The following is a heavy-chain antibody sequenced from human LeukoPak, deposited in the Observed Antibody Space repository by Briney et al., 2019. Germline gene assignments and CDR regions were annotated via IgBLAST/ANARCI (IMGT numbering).Heavy chain of an antibody. Sequence: ASVNVSCKASGYTFTGYYMHWVRQAPGQGLEWMGWINPNSGGTNYAQKFQGRVTMTRNTSISTAYMELSSLRSEDTAVYYCARGSALSEAGGAVPYWGQGTLVTVSS. CDR3: ARGSALSEAGGAVPY. D-gene: IGHD2/OR15-2a*01. J-gene: IGHJ4*02. CDR2: INPNSGGT. V-gene: IGHV1-2*02. CDR1: GYTFTGYY.